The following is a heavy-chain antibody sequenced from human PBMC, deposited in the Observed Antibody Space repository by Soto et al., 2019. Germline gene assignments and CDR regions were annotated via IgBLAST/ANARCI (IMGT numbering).Heavy chain of an antibody. CDR3: ARAFMTTVVGWFDP. CDR1: GGSISSGGYY. V-gene: IGHV4-31*01. CDR2: IYYSGST. J-gene: IGHJ5*02. D-gene: IGHD4-17*01. Sequence: QVQLQESAPGLVKPSQTLSLTCTVSGGSISSGGYYWSWIRQHPGKGLEWIGYIYYSGSTYYNTSIKSQVTISVDTSKNQFSLKLSSVTAANTAVYYCARAFMTTVVGWFDPWGQGTLVTVSS.